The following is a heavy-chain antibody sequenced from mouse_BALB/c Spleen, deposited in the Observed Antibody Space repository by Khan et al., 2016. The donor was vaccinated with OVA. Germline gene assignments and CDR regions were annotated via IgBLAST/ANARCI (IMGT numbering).Heavy chain of an antibody. CDR3: YREWGAWFPY. Sequence: QVQLQQSGAELARPGASVKLSCKASGYTFTDYNINWVKQRTGQGLEWIGEIYPGSNTTYYTEMFKGQATLNADYSSSTAYMQLSSLTSEDSEVYFCYREWGAWFPYWGQGTLVTVSA. CDR1: GYTFTDYN. V-gene: IGHV1-77*01. J-gene: IGHJ3*01. D-gene: IGHD2-12*01. CDR2: IYPGSNTT.